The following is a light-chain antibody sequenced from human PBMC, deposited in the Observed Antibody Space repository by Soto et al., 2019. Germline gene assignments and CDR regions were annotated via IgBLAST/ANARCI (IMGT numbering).Light chain of an antibody. CDR3: EQYGSSPRT. CDR2: GVS. J-gene: IGKJ1*01. CDR1: QSVSSNY. Sequence: EMVLTQSPGTLSLATGERATLSFRASQSVSSNYFAWYQQKPGQAPRLLIYGVSSRATGIPDRFSGSGSGTDFTLTISRLEPEDFAVYYCEQYGSSPRTFGQGTKVDIK. V-gene: IGKV3-20*01.